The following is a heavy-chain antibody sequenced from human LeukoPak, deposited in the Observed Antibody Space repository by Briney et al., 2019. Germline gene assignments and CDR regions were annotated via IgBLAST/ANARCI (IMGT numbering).Heavy chain of an antibody. CDR3: ARGRGSRTGFNGDYLDY. CDR2: ITPILGLI. D-gene: IGHD3/OR15-3a*01. Sequence: GASVKVSCKASGYTFSNYAINWVRQAPGQGLEWMGRITPILGLINSAQTFQGRVTISADKSTNTGYMEVTGLRSEDTAIYYCARGRGSRTGFNGDYLDYWGQGTLLTVSS. V-gene: IGHV1-69*04. CDR1: GYTFSNYA. J-gene: IGHJ4*02.